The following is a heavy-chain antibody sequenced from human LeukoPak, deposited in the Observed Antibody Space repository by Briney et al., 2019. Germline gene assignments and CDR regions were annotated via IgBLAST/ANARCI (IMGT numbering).Heavy chain of an antibody. CDR2: IYHSGGT. J-gene: IGHJ5*02. CDR1: GFSISSSYY. Sequence: SETLSLTCAVSGFSISSSYYWGWIRQSPGKGLEWIGSIYHSGGTYYNPSLKSRVTISVDTSKNQFSLKLSSVAAADTAVYYCARASFMITFGGVIVGYNWFDPWGQGTLVTVSS. CDR3: ARASFMITFGGVIVGYNWFDP. V-gene: IGHV4-38-2*01. D-gene: IGHD3-16*02.